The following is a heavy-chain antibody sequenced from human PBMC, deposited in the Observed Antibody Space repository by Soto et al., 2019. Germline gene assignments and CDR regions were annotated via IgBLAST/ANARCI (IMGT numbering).Heavy chain of an antibody. CDR1: GFAFSSYG. J-gene: IGHJ6*02. Sequence: GGSLRLSCAASGFAFSSYGMHWVRQAPGKGLEWVAVIWYDGSNKYYADSVKGRFTLSRDNSKNTLYLQMNSLRAEDTAVYYCARTFADYYYGMDVWGQGTTVTVSS. CDR2: IWYDGSNK. V-gene: IGHV3-33*01. CDR3: ARTFADYYYGMDV.